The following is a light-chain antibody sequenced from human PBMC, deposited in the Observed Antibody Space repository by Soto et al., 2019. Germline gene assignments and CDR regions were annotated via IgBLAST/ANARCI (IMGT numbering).Light chain of an antibody. CDR2: AAS. V-gene: IGKV1-27*01. CDR1: QGVSTS. Sequence: IQMTQSPSSLSASVGDRVTITCRASQGVSTSLAWYQLKPGKVPKLLIYAASTLQSGVPSRFSGSGSGTDFTLTISSLQPEDVATYYCQKYNTAPPTFGQGTTVEIK. CDR3: QKYNTAPPT. J-gene: IGKJ1*01.